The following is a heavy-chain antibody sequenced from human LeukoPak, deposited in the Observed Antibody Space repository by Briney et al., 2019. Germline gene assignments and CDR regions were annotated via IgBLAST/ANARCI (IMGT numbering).Heavy chain of an antibody. Sequence: GGSLRLSCVGSGFTFGIHGMNWVRQDPGKGLECVSFISTSSTYIKYADSLKGRFTVSRDNVKSSLYLQMSSLTAEDTAVYYCARDRCSNSDCPFDYWGQGTLVTVSS. V-gene: IGHV3-21*06. CDR3: ARDRCSNSDCPFDY. J-gene: IGHJ4*02. CDR1: GFTFGIHG. D-gene: IGHD2-21*02. CDR2: ISTSSTYI.